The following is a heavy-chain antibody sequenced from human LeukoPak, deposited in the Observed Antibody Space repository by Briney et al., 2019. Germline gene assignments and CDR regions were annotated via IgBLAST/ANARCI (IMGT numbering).Heavy chain of an antibody. CDR1: GGSIYSHY. CDR3: MRRDTGWNYSDY. J-gene: IGHJ4*02. Sequence: SETLSLTCGVSGGSIYSHYWGWIRQPPGKGLEWIGDIYYKGNTNYNPPLKSRVTISLDTSKNHLSLTLTSVVAADTAIYYCMRRDTGWNYSDYRGKGILVTVSS. V-gene: IGHV4-59*08. CDR2: IYYKGNT. D-gene: IGHD6-19*01.